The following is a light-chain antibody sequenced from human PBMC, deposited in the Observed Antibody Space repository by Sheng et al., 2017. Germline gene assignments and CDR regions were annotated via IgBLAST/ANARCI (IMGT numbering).Light chain of an antibody. Sequence: DIQMTQSPSTLSASVGDRVTITCRASQSISSWLAWYQQKPGKAPKLLIYRASSLEGGVPSRFSGSGSGTEFTLTISSLQPDDFATYYCQQYNSYPFTFGPGTKWISN. V-gene: IGKV1-5*03. CDR1: QSISSW. CDR3: QQYNSYPFT. J-gene: IGKJ3*01. CDR2: RAS.